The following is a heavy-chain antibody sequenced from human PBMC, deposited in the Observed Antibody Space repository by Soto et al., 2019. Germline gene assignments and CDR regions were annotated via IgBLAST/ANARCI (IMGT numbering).Heavy chain of an antibody. Sequence: EVQVLESGGGLVQPGGSLRLSCAASGFTLSNFAMSWVRQAPGKGLEWVAVISDRGGSTDYAASVKGRFTISRDNSNNTVYLQMNNLRAEHTAVYYCARDEYYYASSGYYRFDQWGQGTLVTVSS. CDR3: ARDEYYYASSGYYRFDQ. D-gene: IGHD3-22*01. CDR2: ISDRGGST. V-gene: IGHV3-23*01. CDR1: GFTLSNFA. J-gene: IGHJ4*02.